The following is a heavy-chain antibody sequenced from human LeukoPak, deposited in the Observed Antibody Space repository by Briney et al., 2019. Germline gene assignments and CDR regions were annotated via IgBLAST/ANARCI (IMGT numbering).Heavy chain of an antibody. CDR3: AKDKDAGYYDSSGYGDY. Sequence: GGSLRLSCAASGFTFSSYAMSWVRQAPGKGLEWVSAISGSGGSTYYADSVKGRFTISRDNSKNTLYLQMNSLRAEDTAVYYCAKDKDAGYYDSSGYGDYWGQGTLVTVSS. CDR1: GFTFSSYA. D-gene: IGHD3-22*01. J-gene: IGHJ4*02. CDR2: ISGSGGST. V-gene: IGHV3-23*01.